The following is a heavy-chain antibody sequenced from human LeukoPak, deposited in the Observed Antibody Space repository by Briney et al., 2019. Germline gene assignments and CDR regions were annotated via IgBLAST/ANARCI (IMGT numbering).Heavy chain of an antibody. J-gene: IGHJ4*02. CDR1: GFTFSSYW. Sequence: PGGSLRLSCAASGFTFSSYWMHWVRQAPGKGLVWVSRISSDGSSTNYADSVKGRFTISRDNAKNTLYLQMNSLRAEDTAVYYCAKGGIVRTTQPYFDYWGQGTLVTVSS. CDR2: ISSDGSST. V-gene: IGHV3-74*01. CDR3: AKGGIVRTTQPYFDY. D-gene: IGHD1-26*01.